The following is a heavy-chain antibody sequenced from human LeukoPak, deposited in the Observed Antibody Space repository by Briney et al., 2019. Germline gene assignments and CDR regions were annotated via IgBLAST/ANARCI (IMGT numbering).Heavy chain of an antibody. CDR3: AGEPYYYASSGPEADY. D-gene: IGHD3-22*01. CDR1: GGSISSYY. CDR2: IYYSGST. Sequence: SETLSLTCPVSGGSISSYYWSWIRQPPGKGLEWIGYIYYSGSTNYNPSLKSRVTISVDTSKNQFSLKLSSVTAADTAVYYCAGEPYYYASSGPEADYWGQGTLVTVSS. J-gene: IGHJ4*02. V-gene: IGHV4-59*01.